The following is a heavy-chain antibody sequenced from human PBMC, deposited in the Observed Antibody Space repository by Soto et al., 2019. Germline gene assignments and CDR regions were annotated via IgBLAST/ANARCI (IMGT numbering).Heavy chain of an antibody. J-gene: IGHJ4*02. CDR1: GGSFSGYY. CDR2: INHSGST. Sequence: QVQLQQWGAGLLKPSETLSLTCAVYGGSFSGYYWSWIRQPPGKGLEWIGEINHSGSTNYNPSLKSRVTIAVXXSXNXXSLKLSSVTAADTAVYYCARGRRNYYDSSGRTLDYWGQGTLVTVSS. D-gene: IGHD3-22*01. V-gene: IGHV4-34*01. CDR3: ARGRRNYYDSSGRTLDY.